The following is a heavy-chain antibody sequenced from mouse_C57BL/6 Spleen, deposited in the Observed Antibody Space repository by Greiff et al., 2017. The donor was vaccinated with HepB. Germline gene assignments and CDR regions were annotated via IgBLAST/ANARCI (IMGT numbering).Heavy chain of an antibody. D-gene: IGHD2-5*01. CDR2: IHPNSGST. V-gene: IGHV1-64*01. CDR1: GYTFTSYW. Sequence: VQLQQPGAELVKPGASVKLSCKASGYTFTSYWMHWVKQRPGQGLEWIGMIHPNSGSTNYNVKFKSKATLTVDKSSSTAYMQLSSLTSEDSAVYYCATPYYSNYKYYFDYWGQGTTLTVSS. J-gene: IGHJ2*01. CDR3: ATPYYSNYKYYFDY.